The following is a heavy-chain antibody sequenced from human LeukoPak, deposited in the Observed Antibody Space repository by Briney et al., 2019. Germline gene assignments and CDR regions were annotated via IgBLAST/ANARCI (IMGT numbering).Heavy chain of an antibody. D-gene: IGHD3-16*01. V-gene: IGHV3-21*01. CDR1: GFTFNSYI. CDR2: ISTSSGYV. Sequence: GGSPRLSCAASGFTFNSYIMNWVRQAPGKGLEWVSSISTSSGYVYYADSVKGRFTISRDNARNSLYLQMNSLRAEDTAVYYCARGGGTYLDAFDFWGQGTMVTVSS. CDR3: ARGGGTYLDAFDF. J-gene: IGHJ3*01.